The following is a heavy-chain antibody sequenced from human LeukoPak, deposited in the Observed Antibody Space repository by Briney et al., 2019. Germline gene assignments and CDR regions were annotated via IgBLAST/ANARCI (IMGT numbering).Heavy chain of an antibody. CDR2: IYYSGST. CDR1: GGSISSYY. CDR3: ARAHGSVRGNLHWFDP. J-gene: IGHJ5*02. D-gene: IGHD3-10*01. Sequence: SETLSLTCTVPGGSISSYYWSWIRQPPGKGLEWIGYIYYSGSTYYNPSLKSRVTISVDTSKNQFTLKLSSVTAADTAVYYCARAHGSVRGNLHWFDPWGQGTLVTVSS. V-gene: IGHV4-30-4*08.